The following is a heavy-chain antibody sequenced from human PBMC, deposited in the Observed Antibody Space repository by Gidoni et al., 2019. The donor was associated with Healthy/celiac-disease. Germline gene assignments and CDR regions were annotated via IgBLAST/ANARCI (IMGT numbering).Heavy chain of an antibody. V-gene: IGHV3-33*01. Sequence: QVQLVESGGGVVQPGRSLRLSCAASGFTFSSYGMHWVRQAPGKGLVWVAFIWYDGSNKDYADSVKGRFTISRDNSKNTLYLQMNSLRAEDTAVYYCARGGVLWFGEGGDYWGQGTLVTVSS. D-gene: IGHD3-10*01. J-gene: IGHJ4*02. CDR3: ARGGVLWFGEGGDY. CDR2: IWYDGSNK. CDR1: GFTFSSYG.